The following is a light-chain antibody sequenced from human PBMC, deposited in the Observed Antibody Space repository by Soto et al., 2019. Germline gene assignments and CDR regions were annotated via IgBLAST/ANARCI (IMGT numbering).Light chain of an antibody. V-gene: IGKV1-17*01. CDR2: AAS. Sequence: DIQMTQSPSSLSASVGDRVTITCRASQGIRKDLGWYQQKPGKAAKRLIYAASRLQSGVPSRFSCSGSWTEFSLTISSLQPEDFATYYFLQHNTYPPTFGQGTKVEIK. CDR3: LQHNTYPPT. CDR1: QGIRKD. J-gene: IGKJ1*01.